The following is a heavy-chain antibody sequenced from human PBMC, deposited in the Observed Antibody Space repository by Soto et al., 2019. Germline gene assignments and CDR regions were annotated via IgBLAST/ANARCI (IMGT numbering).Heavy chain of an antibody. CDR2: IIPIFGTA. CDR3: PSASEEHSSSSYTTYGRDV. J-gene: IGHJ6*02. Sequence: SVKVCCMGSGGTFGSNAISWVGQATGQGLEWMGGIIPIFGTANYAQKFQGRVTITADESTSTAYMEVSSLGSEDRAVYSCPSASEEHSSSSYTTYGRDVWGQGTTVTVSS. D-gene: IGHD6-13*01. CDR1: GGTFGSNA. V-gene: IGHV1-69*13.